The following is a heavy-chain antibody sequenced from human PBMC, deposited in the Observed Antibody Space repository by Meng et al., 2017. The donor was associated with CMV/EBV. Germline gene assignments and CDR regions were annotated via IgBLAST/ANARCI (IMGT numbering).Heavy chain of an antibody. CDR1: GFTFSSYG. V-gene: IGHV3-74*01. CDR2: INSDGSST. CDR3: AREDYYYYYGMDV. J-gene: IGHJ6*02. Sequence: GESLKISCAASGFTFSSYGMHWVRQAPGKGLVWVSRINSDGSSTSYADSVKGRFTISRDNAKNTLYLQMNSLRAEDTAVYYCAREDYYYYYGMDVWGQGTTVTVSS.